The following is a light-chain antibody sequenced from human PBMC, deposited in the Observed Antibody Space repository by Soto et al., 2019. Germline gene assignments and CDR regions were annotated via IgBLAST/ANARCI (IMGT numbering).Light chain of an antibody. J-gene: IGLJ2*01. CDR2: EVS. Sequence: QSVLTQPASVSGSPGQSITISCTGTSSDVGGYNYVSWYQQHPGKAPKLMIYEVSNRPSGVSNRFSGSKSGNTASLTISGLQAEDEADYYCSSYTSSSTLGLVFGG. CDR1: SSDVGGYNY. CDR3: SSYTSSSTLGLV. V-gene: IGLV2-14*01.